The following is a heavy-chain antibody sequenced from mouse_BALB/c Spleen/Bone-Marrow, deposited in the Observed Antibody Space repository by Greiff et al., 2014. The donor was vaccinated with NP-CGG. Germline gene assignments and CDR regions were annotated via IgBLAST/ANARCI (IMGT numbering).Heavy chain of an antibody. CDR3: TRSDGYYVPHWYFDV. J-gene: IGHJ1*01. D-gene: IGHD2-3*01. Sequence: VQLQQSGAELVKPGASVKLSCKASGYTFTSYYMDWVKQRPGQGLEWIGEINPSNGGTNFNEKFKSKATLTVDKSSSTAYMQLSSLTSEDSAVYYCTRSDGYYVPHWYFDVWGAGTTVTVSS. CDR1: GYTFTSYY. V-gene: IGHV1S81*02. CDR2: INPSNGGT.